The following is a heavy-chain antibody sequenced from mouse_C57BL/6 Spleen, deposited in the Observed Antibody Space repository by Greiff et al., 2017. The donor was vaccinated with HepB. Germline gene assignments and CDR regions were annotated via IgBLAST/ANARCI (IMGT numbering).Heavy chain of an antibody. CDR2: INPNYGTT. Sequence: EVNLVESGPELVKPGASVKISCKASGYSFTDYNMNWVKQSNGKSLEWIGVINPNYGTTSYNQKFKGKATLTVDQSSSTAYMQLNSLPSEDSAVYYCARSYDYDEKAWLAYWGQGTLVTVSA. CDR3: ARSYDYDEKAWLAY. J-gene: IGHJ3*01. D-gene: IGHD2-4*01. V-gene: IGHV1-39*01. CDR1: GYSFTDYN.